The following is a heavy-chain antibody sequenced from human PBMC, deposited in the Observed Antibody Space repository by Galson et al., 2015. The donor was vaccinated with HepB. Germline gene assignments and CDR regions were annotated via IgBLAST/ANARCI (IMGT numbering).Heavy chain of an antibody. V-gene: IGHV1-69*06. CDR2: IIPIFGTA. Sequence: SVKVSCKASGGTFSSYAISWVRQAPGQRLEWMGGIIPIFGTANYAQKFQGRVTITADKSTSTAYMELSSLRSEDTAVYYCARDRHCSGGSCYSGVNWFDPWGQGTLVTVSS. CDR3: ARDRHCSGGSCYSGVNWFDP. J-gene: IGHJ5*02. D-gene: IGHD2-15*01. CDR1: GGTFSSYA.